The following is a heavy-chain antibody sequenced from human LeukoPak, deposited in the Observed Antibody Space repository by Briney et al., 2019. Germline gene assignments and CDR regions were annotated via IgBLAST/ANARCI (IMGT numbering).Heavy chain of an antibody. J-gene: IGHJ4*02. D-gene: IGHD2-15*01. CDR2: INYSGST. V-gene: IGHV4-34*01. Sequence: SETLSLTCAVYGGSFSGYYWSWIRQPPGKGLEWIGSINYSGSTYYNPSLKSRVTISVDTSKKQFSLKLSSVTAADTAVYYCARYCSGGSCYLGLDYWGQGTLVTVSS. CDR3: ARYCSGGSCYLGLDY. CDR1: GGSFSGYY.